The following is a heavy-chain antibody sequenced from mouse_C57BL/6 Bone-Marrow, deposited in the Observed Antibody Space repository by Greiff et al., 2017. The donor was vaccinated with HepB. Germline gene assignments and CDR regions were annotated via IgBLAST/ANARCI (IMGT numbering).Heavy chain of an antibody. D-gene: IGHD2-3*01. V-gene: IGHV5-9-1*02. Sequence: EVKLMESGEGLVKPGGSLKLSCAASGFTFSSYAMSWVRQTPEKRLEWVAYISSGGDYIYYADTVKGRFTISRDNARNTLYLQMSSLKSEDTAMYYCTRIYDGYYVGYYYAMDYWGQGTSVTVSS. J-gene: IGHJ4*01. CDR1: GFTFSSYA. CDR3: TRIYDGYYVGYYYAMDY. CDR2: ISSGGDYI.